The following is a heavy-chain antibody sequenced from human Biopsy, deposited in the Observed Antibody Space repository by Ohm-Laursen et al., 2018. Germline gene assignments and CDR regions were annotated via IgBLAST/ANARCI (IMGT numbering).Heavy chain of an antibody. CDR2: ISASGNHI. CDR1: EFIFSRFW. J-gene: IGHJ4*02. V-gene: IGHV3-21*01. Sequence: GSLRLSCTASEFIFSRFWMYWVRQAPGKGLEWVSSISASGNHIYYTDSAKGRFTVSRDNGKNSVYLQMNSLRVEDTAVYYCARDGEAKYCKHGVCPSDFWGQGTLVTVSS. D-gene: IGHD2-8*01. CDR3: ARDGEAKYCKHGVCPSDF.